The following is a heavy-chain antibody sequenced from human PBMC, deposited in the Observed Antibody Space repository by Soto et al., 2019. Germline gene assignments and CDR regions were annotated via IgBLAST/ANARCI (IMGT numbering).Heavy chain of an antibody. CDR1: GFDFSNSW. CDR2: INSDVSST. D-gene: IGHD4-17*01. J-gene: IGHJ6*02. V-gene: IGHV3-74*03. Sequence: EVQLVESGGGFVQPGGSLRLSCAASGFDFSNSWMHWVRQVPGKGLVWVSHINSDVSSTTYADSVKGRFTISRDNARTTVYLQLDSLRVEDTAMYYCARDKSYALAGWGQGTTVNASS. CDR3: ARDKSYALAG.